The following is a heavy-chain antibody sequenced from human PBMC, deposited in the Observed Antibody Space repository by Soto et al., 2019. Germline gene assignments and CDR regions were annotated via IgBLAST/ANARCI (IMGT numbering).Heavy chain of an antibody. V-gene: IGHV4-31*03. CDR3: ARAGYYDSSGYYQGPDAFDI. D-gene: IGHD3-22*01. CDR1: GGSISSGGYY. Sequence: NRSETLSLTCTVSGGSISSGGYYWSWIRQHPGKGLEWIGYIYYSGSTYYNPSLKSRVTISVDTSKNQFSLKLSSVTAADTAVYYCARAGYYDSSGYYQGPDAFDIWGQGTMVTVSS. CDR2: IYYSGST. J-gene: IGHJ3*02.